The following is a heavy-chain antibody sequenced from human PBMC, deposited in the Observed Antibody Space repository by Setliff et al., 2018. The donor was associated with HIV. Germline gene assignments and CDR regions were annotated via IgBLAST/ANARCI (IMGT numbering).Heavy chain of an antibody. CDR1: GDSINSYY. CDR2: IYTSGIT. Sequence: TLSLTCTVSGDSINSYYWSWIRQPPGKGLEWIGYIYTSGITDYNPSLKSRVTISGDTSKNQFSLKLSSVTAADTAVYYCARDRRGYYYGSGSCYMDVWGTGTTVTVSS. CDR3: ARDRRGYYYGSGSCYMDV. V-gene: IGHV4-4*08. J-gene: IGHJ6*03. D-gene: IGHD3-10*01.